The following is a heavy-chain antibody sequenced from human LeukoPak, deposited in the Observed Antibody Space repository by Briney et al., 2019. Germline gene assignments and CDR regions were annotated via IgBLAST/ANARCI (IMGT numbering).Heavy chain of an antibody. CDR1: GYTFTSYA. D-gene: IGHD2-8*01. CDR2: INAGNGNT. Sequence: ASVKVSCKASGYTFTSYAMHWVRQAPGQRLEWMGWINAGNGNTKYSQKFQGRVTITRDTYASTAYMELSSLRSEDRAGLYVEKGQSRTKIVLMVYEPGDYFDYWGQGTLVTVSS. CDR3: EKGQSRTKIVLMVYEPGDYFDY. V-gene: IGHV1-3*01. J-gene: IGHJ4*02.